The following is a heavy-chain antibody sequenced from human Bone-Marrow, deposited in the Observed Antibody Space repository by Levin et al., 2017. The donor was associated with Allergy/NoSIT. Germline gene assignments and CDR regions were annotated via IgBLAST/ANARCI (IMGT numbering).Heavy chain of an antibody. CDR2: IYHSGST. Sequence: SETLSLTCAVSGGSISSGGYSWSWIRQPPGKGLEWIGYIYHSGSTYYNPSLKSRVTISVDRSKNQFSLKLSSVTAADTAVYYCARVFLDYYGSGSYFDYWGQGTLVTVSS. V-gene: IGHV4-30-2*01. CDR1: GGSISSGGYS. D-gene: IGHD3-10*01. J-gene: IGHJ4*02. CDR3: ARVFLDYYGSGSYFDY.